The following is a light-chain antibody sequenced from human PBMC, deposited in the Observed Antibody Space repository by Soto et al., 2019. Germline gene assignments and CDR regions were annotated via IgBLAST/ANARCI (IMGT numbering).Light chain of an antibody. CDR1: SSNIGSNA. Sequence: QSVLTQSPSASGTPGQTITISCSGSSSNIGSNAVYWYQQLSGSAPKLLMHSNDQRPSGVPDRFSGSRSGTSASLAVSGLLSEDEADYFYSALDDSLGGYVFGPGTKLTVL. CDR2: SND. J-gene: IGLJ1*01. CDR3: SALDDSLGGYV. V-gene: IGLV1-47*02.